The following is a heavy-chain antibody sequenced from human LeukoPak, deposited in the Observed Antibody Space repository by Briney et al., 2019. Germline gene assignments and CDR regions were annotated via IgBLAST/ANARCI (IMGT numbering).Heavy chain of an antibody. J-gene: IGHJ5*02. CDR1: GYTFTDYY. V-gene: IGHV1-8*02. D-gene: IGHD3-10*01. CDR2: MNPNSGNT. Sequence: ASVKVSCKASGYTFTDYYINWVRQAPGQGLEWMGWMNPNSGNTGYAQKFQGRVTMTRNTSISTAYMELSSLRSEDTAVYYCATRSPHIIPWGQGTLVTVSS. CDR3: ATRSPHIIP.